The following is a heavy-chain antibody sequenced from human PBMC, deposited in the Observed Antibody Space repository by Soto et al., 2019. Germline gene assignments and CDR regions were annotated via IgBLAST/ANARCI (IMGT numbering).Heavy chain of an antibody. J-gene: IGHJ5*02. Sequence: SETLSLTCTVSGGSISSGVYYWSWIRQHPGKGLEWIGYIYYSGSTYYNPSLKSRVTISVDTSKNQFSLKLSSVTAADTAVYYCARVLGFGEYATKWFDPWGQGTLVTVSS. V-gene: IGHV4-31*03. CDR2: IYYSGST. D-gene: IGHD3-10*01. CDR1: GGSISSGVYY. CDR3: ARVLGFGEYATKWFDP.